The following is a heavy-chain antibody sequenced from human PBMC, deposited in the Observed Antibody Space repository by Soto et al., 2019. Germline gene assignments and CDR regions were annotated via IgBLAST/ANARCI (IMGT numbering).Heavy chain of an antibody. CDR3: AMGRGQQLVNPNWFDP. CDR1: GFTFSSYS. J-gene: IGHJ5*02. Sequence: PGGSLRLSCAASGFTFSSYSMNWVRQAPGKGLEWVSYISSSSSTIYYADSVKGRFTINPDTSKNQFSLQLNSVTPEDTAVYYCAMGRGQQLVNPNWFDPWGQGTLVTVSS. CDR2: ISSSSSTI. D-gene: IGHD6-13*01. V-gene: IGHV3-48*01.